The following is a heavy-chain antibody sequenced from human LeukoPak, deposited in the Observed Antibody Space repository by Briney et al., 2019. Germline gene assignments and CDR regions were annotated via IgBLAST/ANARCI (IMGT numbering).Heavy chain of an antibody. J-gene: IGHJ4*02. CDR2: IYNTATT. CDR1: GASSRGYY. V-gene: IGHV4-4*09. CDR3: ARTSATGGTYFDY. Sequence: SETLSLNCTNSGASSRGYYWSWIRQHPGKGLDRTGTIYNTATTNYNPSLNSRVTVSVDTSKNHFSLNLSSVTAADTAVYYCARTSATGGTYFDYWGQGTLVTVSS. D-gene: IGHD1-26*01.